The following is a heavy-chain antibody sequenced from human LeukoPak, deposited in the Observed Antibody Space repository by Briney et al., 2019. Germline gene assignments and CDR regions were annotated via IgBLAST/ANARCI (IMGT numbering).Heavy chain of an antibody. D-gene: IGHD5-24*01. CDR3: ARGDGYIPI. CDR1: GVSISTYS. V-gene: IGHV4-59*08. Sequence: NPSETLSLTCSVSGVSISTYSWSWIRQPPGKGLEWIGYMFYTRTTYYNPSLTSRVTISVDTSKNQVSLKLSSVTAADTAVYYCARGDGYIPIWGQGTVVSVSS. J-gene: IGHJ3*02. CDR2: MFYTRTT.